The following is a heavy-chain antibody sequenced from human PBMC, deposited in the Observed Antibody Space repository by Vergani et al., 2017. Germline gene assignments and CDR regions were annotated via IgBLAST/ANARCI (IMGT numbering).Heavy chain of an antibody. Sequence: QVQLVESGGGVVQPGGSLRLSCAASGFTFSSYGMHWVRQAPGKGLEWVAFIRYDGSNKYYADSVKGRFTISRDNSKNTLYLQMNSLRAEDTAVYYCAKGFRNNRGWAGEFDYWGQGTLVTVSS. J-gene: IGHJ4*02. CDR2: IRYDGSNK. V-gene: IGHV3-30*02. CDR1: GFTFSSYG. D-gene: IGHD7-27*01. CDR3: AKGFRNNRGWAGEFDY.